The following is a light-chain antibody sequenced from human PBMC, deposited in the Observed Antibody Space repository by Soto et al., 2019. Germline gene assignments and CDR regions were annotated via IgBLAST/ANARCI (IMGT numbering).Light chain of an antibody. J-gene: IGLJ2*01. V-gene: IGLV2-14*01. CDR3: SSXTSSSTLVV. Sequence: QSALTQPASVSGSPGQSITISCTGTSSDVGGYNYVSWYQQHPGKAPKLMIYDVTNRPSGVSNRFSGSKSGNTASLTISGLQAXXXXXXYCSSXTSSSTLVVFGGGTKLTVL. CDR1: SSDVGGYNY. CDR2: DVT.